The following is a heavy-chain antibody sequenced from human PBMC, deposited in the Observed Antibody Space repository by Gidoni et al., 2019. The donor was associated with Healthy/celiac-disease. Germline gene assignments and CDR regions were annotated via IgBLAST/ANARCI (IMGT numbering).Heavy chain of an antibody. V-gene: IGHV3-30*18. J-gene: IGHJ6*02. D-gene: IGHD2-21*02. CDR2: ISYDGSNK. Sequence: QVQLVESGGGVVQPGRYLRLSCAASGFTFSGYGKHWVRQAQGKGLEWVAVISYDGSNKYYADSVKGRFTISRDNSKNTLYLQMNSLRAEDTAVYYCAKYRDCGGDCYSETETLYYYYGMDVWGQGTTVTVSS. CDR3: AKYRDCGGDCYSETETLYYYYGMDV. CDR1: GFTFSGYG.